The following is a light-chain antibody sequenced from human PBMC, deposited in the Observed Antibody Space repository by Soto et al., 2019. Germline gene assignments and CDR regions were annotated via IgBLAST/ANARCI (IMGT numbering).Light chain of an antibody. V-gene: IGLV3-21*02. Sequence: SYELTQPPSVSVAPGQTARITCEGDSLGSKSGHWYQQRPGQAPILVVFDDSDRPSGIHEQFSGSKSGNTATLTFSGVEAGDEADYYCQVWESSTDHYVFGTGTQVTVL. CDR2: DDS. CDR3: QVWESSTDHYV. CDR1: SLGSKS. J-gene: IGLJ1*01.